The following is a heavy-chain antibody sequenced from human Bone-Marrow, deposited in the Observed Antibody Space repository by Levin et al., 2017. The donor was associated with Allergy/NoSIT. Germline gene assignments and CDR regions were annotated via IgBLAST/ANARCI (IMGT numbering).Heavy chain of an antibody. V-gene: IGHV3-7*01. CDR1: GFTFSNYW. CDR2: IKQDGSEK. Sequence: GGSLRLSCEASGFTFSNYWVTWVRQAPGKGLEWVANIKQDGSEKYYVASVKGRFTISRDNAKISLYLQMNSLRADDTAIYYCVTYHRGTAAGGTLDYWGQGTLVTVSS. D-gene: IGHD6-13*01. J-gene: IGHJ4*02. CDR3: VTYHRGTAAGGTLDY.